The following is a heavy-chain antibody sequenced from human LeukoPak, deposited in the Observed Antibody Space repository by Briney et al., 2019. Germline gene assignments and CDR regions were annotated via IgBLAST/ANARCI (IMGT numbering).Heavy chain of an antibody. Sequence: ASVKVSCKASDYTFTSYGISWVRQAPGQGLEWMGWISAYNGNTNYAQKLQGRVTMTTDTSTSTAYMELRSLRSDDTAVYYCARTELAYCGGDCYYDYWGQGTLVTVSS. CDR3: ARTELAYCGGDCYYDY. CDR1: DYTFTSYG. CDR2: ISAYNGNT. D-gene: IGHD2-21*02. V-gene: IGHV1-18*01. J-gene: IGHJ4*02.